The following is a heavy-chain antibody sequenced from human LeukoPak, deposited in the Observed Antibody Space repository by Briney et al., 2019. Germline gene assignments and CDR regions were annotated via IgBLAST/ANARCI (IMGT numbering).Heavy chain of an antibody. D-gene: IGHD1-14*01. V-gene: IGHV4-34*01. CDR3: ARAARKSNPTFDL. CDR2: INHSGST. J-gene: IGHJ2*01. Sequence: PSETLSLTCAVYGGSFSGYYWGWIRQPPGKGLEWIGEINHSGSTNYNPSLKSRVTISVDTSKNQFSLKLSSVTAADTAVYYCARAARKSNPTFDLWGRGTLVTVSS. CDR1: GGSFSGYY.